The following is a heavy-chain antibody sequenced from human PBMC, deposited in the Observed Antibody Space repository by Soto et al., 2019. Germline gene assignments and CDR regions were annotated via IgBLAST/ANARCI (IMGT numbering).Heavy chain of an antibody. CDR2: IYPGDSDT. Sequence: VQSQKVSCKGSGDTCTDYWIGWVRKLPGKGLEWMGIIYPGDSDTRYSPSFQGHVTITVDKSTSTAYLQWNTLKASDTAMYYCARHISSFRYYYYAMGVRGQRTTGTVPS. CDR1: GDTCTDYW. J-gene: IGHJ6*02. CDR3: ARHISSFRYYYYAMGV. D-gene: IGHD2-2*01. V-gene: IGHV5-51*01.